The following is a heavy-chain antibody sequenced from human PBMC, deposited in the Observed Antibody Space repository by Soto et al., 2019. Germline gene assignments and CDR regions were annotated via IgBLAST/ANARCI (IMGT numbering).Heavy chain of an antibody. CDR3: AKERNFWSGTAGFDS. V-gene: IGHV3-23*01. J-gene: IGHJ5*01. D-gene: IGHD3-3*01. Sequence: PWGSLRLSCVGSGFPFSMFALSWVRQAPGKGLEWISSISVSGGITYYADSVKGRFTVSRDNSKNTVFLQMNSLRTEDTAVYFCAKERNFWSGTAGFDSRGQG. CDR1: GFPFSMFA. CDR2: ISVSGGIT.